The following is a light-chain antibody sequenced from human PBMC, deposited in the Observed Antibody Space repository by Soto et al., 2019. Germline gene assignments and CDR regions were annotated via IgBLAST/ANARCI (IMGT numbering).Light chain of an antibody. CDR2: GNS. CDR3: QSYDSSLSGWV. Sequence: QSVLPRPPSVSGAPGQRVTISCTGSSSNIGAGYDVHWYQQLPGTAPKLLIYGNSNRPSGVPDRFSGSKSGTSASLAITGLRAEDEADYYCQSYDSSLSGWVFGGGTKLTVL. V-gene: IGLV1-40*01. CDR1: SSNIGAGYD. J-gene: IGLJ3*02.